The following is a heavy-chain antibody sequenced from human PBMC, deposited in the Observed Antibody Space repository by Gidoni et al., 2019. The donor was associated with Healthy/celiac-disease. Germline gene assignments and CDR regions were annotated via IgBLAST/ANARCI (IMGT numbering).Heavy chain of an antibody. CDR2: MSSSSSYI. D-gene: IGHD5-12*01. J-gene: IGHJ4*02. V-gene: IGHV3-21*01. CDR3: ARGRDIVATILSY. CDR1: GFPFSSYS. Sequence: EVQLVESGGGLVKPGGSLRLSCAASGFPFSSYSMNWVRQAPGKGLEWVSSMSSSSSYIYYADSVKGRFTISRDNAKNSLYLQMNSLRAEDTAVYYCARGRDIVATILSYWGQGTLVTVSS.